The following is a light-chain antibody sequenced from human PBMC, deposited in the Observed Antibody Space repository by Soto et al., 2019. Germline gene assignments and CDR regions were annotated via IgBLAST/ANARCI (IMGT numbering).Light chain of an antibody. CDR1: QSISSY. Sequence: DIQMTQSPSSLSASVGDRVTITCRASQSISSYLNWYQQKPGKAPKLLIYAASSLQSGVPSRFSGSESGTDFTLTISSLQPEDSATYYCQQSHSAPLTFGPGTKVEIK. CDR2: AAS. V-gene: IGKV1-39*01. CDR3: QQSHSAPLT. J-gene: IGKJ3*01.